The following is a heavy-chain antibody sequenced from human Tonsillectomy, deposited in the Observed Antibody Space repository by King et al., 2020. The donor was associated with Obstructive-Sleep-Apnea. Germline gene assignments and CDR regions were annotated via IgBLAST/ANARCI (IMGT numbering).Heavy chain of an antibody. CDR1: GYSFTSYW. V-gene: IGHV5-51*01. CDR3: ARRAAYCGGDCYNNDY. D-gene: IGHD2-21*02. J-gene: IGHJ4*02. CDR2: IYPGDSDT. Sequence: VQLQQSGAEVKKPGESLKISCKGSGYSFTSYWIGWVRQMPGKGLEWMGIIYPGDSDTRYSPSFQGQVTISADKSISTAYLQWSSLKASDTAMYYCARRAAYCGGDCYNNDYWGQGTLVTVSS.